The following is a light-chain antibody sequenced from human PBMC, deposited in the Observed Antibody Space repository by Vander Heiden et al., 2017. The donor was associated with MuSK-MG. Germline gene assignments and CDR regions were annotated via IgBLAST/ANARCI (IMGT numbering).Light chain of an antibody. J-gene: IGKJ3*01. V-gene: IGKV1-39*01. CDR2: SAS. CDR3: QQSYSTLT. CDR1: QTISPF. Sequence: DIQLTQSPSSLSASVGDRVTITCRASQTISPFLNWYQQKPGKAPKLLIYSASSVQSGVPSRFSGSGSGTDFTLTISSLQPEDFATYYCQQSYSTLTFGPGTKVDI.